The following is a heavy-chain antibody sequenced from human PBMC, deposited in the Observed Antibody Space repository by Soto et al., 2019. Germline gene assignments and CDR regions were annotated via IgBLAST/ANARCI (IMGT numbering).Heavy chain of an antibody. Sequence: QVQLLQYGVEVKKPGASVKISCKASGYTLATYGIGWVRQAPGQGLEWMGWITPSNGDTNYAQKLQGRVTLTTDTSTSTAYMEVRSLRSDDTAVYYCARLAPCNSEICYSRPLDYWGQGTLVTVSS. J-gene: IGHJ4*02. D-gene: IGHD2-15*01. V-gene: IGHV1-18*01. CDR2: ITPSNGDT. CDR1: GYTLATYG. CDR3: ARLAPCNSEICYSRPLDY.